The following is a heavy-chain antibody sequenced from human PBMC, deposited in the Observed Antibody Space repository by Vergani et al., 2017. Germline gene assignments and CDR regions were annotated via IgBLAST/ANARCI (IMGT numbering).Heavy chain of an antibody. J-gene: IGHJ6*03. CDR3: ARASHCINCYSEGPNGPGYYYMDV. V-gene: IGHV4-59*08. CDR2: IYSTGST. CDR1: GGSFNTYY. Sequence: QVQLEESGPGLVKPSETLSLTCTVSGGSFNTYYWSWIRQSPGKGLEWIGYIYSTGSTNYNPSLESRVTMSVDTSKNQFSLQLSSVTAADTAVYYCARASHCINCYSEGPNGPGYYYMDVWGKGTTVTVSS. D-gene: IGHD2-21*01.